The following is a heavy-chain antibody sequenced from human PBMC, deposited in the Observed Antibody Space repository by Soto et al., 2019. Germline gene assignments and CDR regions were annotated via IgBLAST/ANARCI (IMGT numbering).Heavy chain of an antibody. CDR1: GGIFHGYG. CDR2: IRFDGSNE. V-gene: IGHV3-33*01. D-gene: IGHD1-7*01. J-gene: IGHJ4*02. Sequence: QEQLVESGGGVVQPGTSLRLSCAVPGGIFHGYGMHWVRQAPGKGLEWVAIIRFDGSNEEYADSVKGRFTISRDNSKNTLYLQMNTLGAEDTAVYYGARAGIGGTVFRGYLDYWGRGTVVTVSS. CDR3: ARAGIGGTVFRGYLDY.